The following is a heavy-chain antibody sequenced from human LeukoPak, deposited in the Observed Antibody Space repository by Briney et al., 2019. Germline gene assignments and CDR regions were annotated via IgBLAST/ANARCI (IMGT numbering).Heavy chain of an antibody. J-gene: IGHJ5*02. CDR3: ARVVPAAIDWFDP. CDR2: ISSSGSTI. V-gene: IGHV3-11*01. D-gene: IGHD2-2*01. CDR1: GFTFSDYY. Sequence: GGSLRLSCAASGFTFSDYYMSWIRQAPGKGLEGVSYISSSGSTIYYADSVKGRFTISRDNAKNSLYLQMNSLRAEDTAVYYCARVVPAAIDWFDPWGQGTLVTVSS.